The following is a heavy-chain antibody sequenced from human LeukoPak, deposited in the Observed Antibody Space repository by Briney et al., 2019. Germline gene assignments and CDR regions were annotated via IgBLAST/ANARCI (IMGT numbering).Heavy chain of an antibody. Sequence: PGGSLRLSCAASGFTFSSYSMNWVRQAPGKGLEWVSSISSSSSYIYYADSVKGRFTISRDNAKNSLYLQMNSLRAEDTAVYYCARRYKKVGKENWFDPWGQGTLVTVSS. D-gene: IGHD5-18*01. CDR2: ISSSSSYI. CDR1: GFTFSSYS. V-gene: IGHV3-21*01. CDR3: ARRYKKVGKENWFDP. J-gene: IGHJ5*02.